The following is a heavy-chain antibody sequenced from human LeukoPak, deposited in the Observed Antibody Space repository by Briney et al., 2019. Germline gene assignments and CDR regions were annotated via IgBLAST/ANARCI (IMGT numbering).Heavy chain of an antibody. CDR2: ISYDGSNK. CDR1: GFTFSSYA. V-gene: IGHV3-30*04. D-gene: IGHD4-17*01. Sequence: PGRSLRLSCAASGFTFSSYAMHWVRQAPGKGLEWVAVISYDGSNKYYADSVKGRFTISRDNSKNTLYLQMNSLRAEDTAVYYCARDSDNYGDPPETFDYWGQGTLVTVSS. CDR3: ARDSDNYGDPPETFDY. J-gene: IGHJ4*02.